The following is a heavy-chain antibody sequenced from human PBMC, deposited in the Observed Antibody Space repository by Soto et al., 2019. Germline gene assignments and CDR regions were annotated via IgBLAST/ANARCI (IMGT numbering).Heavy chain of an antibody. CDR1: GFTFSSYS. D-gene: IGHD4-17*01. CDR2: ISSSSSYI. CDR3: ASDAKDYALDY. V-gene: IGHV3-21*01. J-gene: IGHJ4*02. Sequence: EVQLVESGGGLVKPGGSLRLSCAASGFTFSSYSMNWVRQAPGKGLEWVSSISSSSSYIYYADSVKGRFTISRDNANNSLYLQTNSRRAEDTAVYYCASDAKDYALDYWGQGTLVTVSS.